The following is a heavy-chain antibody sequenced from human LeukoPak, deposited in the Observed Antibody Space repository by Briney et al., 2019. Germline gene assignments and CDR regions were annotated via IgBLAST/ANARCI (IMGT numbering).Heavy chain of an antibody. J-gene: IGHJ4*02. CDR2: ISAYNGNT. V-gene: IGHV1-18*01. D-gene: IGHD4-17*01. CDR3: ARDPLEDYGDYYFDY. Sequence: ASVKVSCKASGYTFTRYGISWVRQAPGQGLEWMGWISAYNGNTNYAQKLQGRVTMTTDTSTSTAYMELRSLRSDDTAVYYCARDPLEDYGDYYFDYWGQGTLVTVSS. CDR1: GYTFTRYG.